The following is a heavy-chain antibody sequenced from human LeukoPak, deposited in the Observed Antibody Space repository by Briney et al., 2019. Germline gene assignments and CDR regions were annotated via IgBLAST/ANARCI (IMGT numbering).Heavy chain of an antibody. CDR2: MNPNSGNT. J-gene: IGHJ5*02. CDR3: ARDYGNWFDP. V-gene: IGHV1-8*02. Sequence: ASVKVSCKASGYTFTSYDINWVRQATGQGLEWMGWMNPNSGNTGYAQKFQGRVTMTRDASISTAYMELSRLTSDDTAVYYFARDYGNWFDPWGQGTLVTVSS. D-gene: IGHD3-16*01. CDR1: GYTFTSYD.